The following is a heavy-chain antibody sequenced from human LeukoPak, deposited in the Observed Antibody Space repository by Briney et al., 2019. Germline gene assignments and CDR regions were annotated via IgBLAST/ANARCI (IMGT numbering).Heavy chain of an antibody. V-gene: IGHV4-38-2*02. CDR3: ARGYSGSYGRFDP. CDR2: IYYSGST. Sequence: SETLSLTCTVSGYSISSGYYWGWIRQPPGKGLEWIGYIYYSGSTYYNPSLKSRVTISVDTSKNQFSLNLSSVTAVDTAVYYCARGYSGSYGRFDPWGQGTLVTVSS. D-gene: IGHD1-26*01. CDR1: GYSISSGYY. J-gene: IGHJ5*02.